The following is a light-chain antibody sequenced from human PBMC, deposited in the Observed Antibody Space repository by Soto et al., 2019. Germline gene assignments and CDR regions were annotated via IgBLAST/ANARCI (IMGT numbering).Light chain of an antibody. Sequence: DIQMTQSPSSLSASVGDRVTITCRASQTITTYLNWYQQKPGKAPKLLIYGASSLQSGVPSRFTGSGSGTDFTLTISSLQPEDFACYHCQQSHSTPWTFGQGTKVQIK. J-gene: IGKJ1*01. CDR3: QQSHSTPWT. CDR1: QTITTY. CDR2: GAS. V-gene: IGKV1-39*01.